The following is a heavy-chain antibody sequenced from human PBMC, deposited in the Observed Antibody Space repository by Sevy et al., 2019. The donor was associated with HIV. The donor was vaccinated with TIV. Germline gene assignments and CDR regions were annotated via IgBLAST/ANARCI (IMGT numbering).Heavy chain of an antibody. Sequence: GGSLRLSCAASGFIFSDYYMSWIRQSPGKGLERVSDISRGTTHRKYADAVKGRFTISRDNAKNSLYLQMNSLTVEDTAGYYCARYRRNYSGEYFDFWGQGTLVTVSS. CDR3: ARYRRNYSGEYFDF. D-gene: IGHD1-7*01. CDR2: ISRGTTHR. CDR1: GFIFSDYY. V-gene: IGHV3-11*06. J-gene: IGHJ4*02.